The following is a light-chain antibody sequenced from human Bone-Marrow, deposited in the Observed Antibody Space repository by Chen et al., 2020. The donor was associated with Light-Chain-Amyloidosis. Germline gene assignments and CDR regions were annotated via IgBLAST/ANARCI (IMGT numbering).Light chain of an antibody. CDR1: RGDVGTYNY. V-gene: IGLV2-14*01. CDR2: AVS. Sequence: QSALTQPASVSGSPGQSITISCPGTRGDVGTYNYVSWYQQHPGKAPKVMIYAVSNRPSGVSNRFSGSKSGNTASLTSSGLQAEDEADYYCSSFTSSSSYVFGPGTKVTVL. J-gene: IGLJ1*01. CDR3: SSFTSSSSYV.